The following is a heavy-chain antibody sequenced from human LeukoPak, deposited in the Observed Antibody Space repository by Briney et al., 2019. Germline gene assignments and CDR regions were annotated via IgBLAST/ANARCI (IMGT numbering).Heavy chain of an antibody. J-gene: IGHJ6*03. CDR3: ASGRSSSSPRYYYYMDV. D-gene: IGHD6-6*01. CDR2: IIPIFGTA. Sequence: GASVKVSCKASGGTFSSYAISWVRQAPGQGLEWMGGIIPIFGTANYAQKFQGRVTITADESTSTAYMELSSLRSEDTAVYYCASGRSSSSPRYYYYMDVWGKGTTVTVSS. V-gene: IGHV1-69*13. CDR1: GGTFSSYA.